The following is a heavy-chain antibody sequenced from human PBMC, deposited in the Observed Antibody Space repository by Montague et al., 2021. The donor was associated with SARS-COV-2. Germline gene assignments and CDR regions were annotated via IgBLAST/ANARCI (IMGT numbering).Heavy chain of an antibody. V-gene: IGHV4-34*01. J-gene: IGHJ3*01. CDR3: AVGFHCNGVNCYDGVLGS. CDR2: INHSLRT. CDR1: GGSFSFHH. Sequence: SETLSLTCALTGGSFSFHHWTCSRNSPGNGPELICVINHSLRTPYNPSLSSRPTMSIDTSRYQYSLNLRSVSAADTAVYYCAVGFHCNGVNCYDGVLGSWGQGKMVTVSS. D-gene: IGHD2-15*01.